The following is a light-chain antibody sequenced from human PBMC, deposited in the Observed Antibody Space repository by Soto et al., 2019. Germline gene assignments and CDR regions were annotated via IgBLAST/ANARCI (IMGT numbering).Light chain of an antibody. CDR3: QQYGRTSWT. CDR2: GAS. V-gene: IGKV3-20*01. Sequence: EIVLTQSPGTLSLSPGEGATLSCRASQSVSTNFFAWYQQKPGQAPRPLIYGASTRATGIPDRFSGSGSGTDFTLTISRLEPEDFAVYFCQQYGRTSWTFGQGTTV. CDR1: QSVSTNF. J-gene: IGKJ1*01.